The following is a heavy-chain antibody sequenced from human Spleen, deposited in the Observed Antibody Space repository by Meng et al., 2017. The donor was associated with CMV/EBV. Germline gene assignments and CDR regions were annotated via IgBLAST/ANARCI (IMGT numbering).Heavy chain of an antibody. D-gene: IGHD1-26*01. J-gene: IGHJ4*02. V-gene: IGHV1-2*02. CDR2: INPNSGGT. Sequence: ASVKVSCKASGYIFTAYYMHWVRQAPGQGLEWMGWINPNSGGTNYAQKFQGRVTMTRDTSISTAYMEMSRLRSDDTAVYYCARVGSGSYYRFDYWGQGTPVTVSS. CDR1: GYIFTAYY. CDR3: ARVGSGSYYRFDY.